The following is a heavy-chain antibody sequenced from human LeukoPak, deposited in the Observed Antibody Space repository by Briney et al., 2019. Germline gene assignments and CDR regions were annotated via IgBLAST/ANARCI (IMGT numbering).Heavy chain of an antibody. J-gene: IGHJ5*02. D-gene: IGHD5-24*01. CDR2: INPSGTGT. CDR1: GYTITNNY. Sequence: GASVTVSCTASGYTITNNYMHWVRQAPGQGLEWMGVINPSGTGTSYAQKFQGRITMSRDTSTSTVYMELSSLRSEDTAFYYCATDHSMANTAWWFDPWGQGTLVTVSS. CDR3: ATDHSMANTAWWFDP. V-gene: IGHV1-46*01.